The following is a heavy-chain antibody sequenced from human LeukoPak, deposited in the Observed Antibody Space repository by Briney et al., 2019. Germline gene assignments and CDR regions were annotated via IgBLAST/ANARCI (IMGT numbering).Heavy chain of an antibody. V-gene: IGHV3-30*03. Sequence: GGSLRLSCAASGFTFSSYGMHWVRQAPGKGLEWGPVISYDGSNKYYADSVKGRFTISRDNSKNTLYLQMNSLRAEDTAVYYCNRRDDYGETGGYWGQGTLVTVSS. D-gene: IGHD4-17*01. J-gene: IGHJ4*02. CDR2: ISYDGSNK. CDR1: GFTFSSYG. CDR3: NRRDDYGETGGY.